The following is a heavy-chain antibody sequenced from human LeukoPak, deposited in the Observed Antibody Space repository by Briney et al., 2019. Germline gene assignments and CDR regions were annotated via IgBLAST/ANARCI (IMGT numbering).Heavy chain of an antibody. CDR2: INPSGGST. D-gene: IGHD3-22*01. Sequence: ASVKVSCEASGYTFTSYYMHWVRQAPGQGLEWMGIINPSGGSTSYAQKFQGRVTMTRDTSTSTVYMELSSLRSEDTAVYYCASGVVVIKTPDAFDIWGQGTMVTVSS. CDR1: GYTFTSYY. CDR3: ASGVVVIKTPDAFDI. J-gene: IGHJ3*02. V-gene: IGHV1-46*01.